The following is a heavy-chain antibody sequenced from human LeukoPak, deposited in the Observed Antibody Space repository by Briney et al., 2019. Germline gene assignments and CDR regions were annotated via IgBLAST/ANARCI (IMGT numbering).Heavy chain of an antibody. CDR3: TRDLGHCTGGTCFPSGPADY. D-gene: IGHD2-15*01. J-gene: IGHJ4*02. V-gene: IGHV3-74*01. CDR2: IHGDGRNT. CDR1: GFTFSSHW. Sequence: RGSLRLSCAASGFTFSSHWMHWVRQAPGKGLVWVSLIHGDGRNTNYADSVKGRFIISRDNAKNTLFLQMSSLRADDTGVYYCTRDLGHCTGGTCFPSGPADYWGQGTLVTVSS.